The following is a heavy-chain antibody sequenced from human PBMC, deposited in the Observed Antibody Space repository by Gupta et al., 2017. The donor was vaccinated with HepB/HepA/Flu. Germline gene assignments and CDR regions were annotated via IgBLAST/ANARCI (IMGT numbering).Heavy chain of an antibody. CDR3: TRGNYDHYFGMDV. CDR1: GFTFRLYG. J-gene: IGHJ6*02. CDR2: ISYDGSDK. D-gene: IGHD1-1*01. V-gene: IGHV3-30-3*01. Sequence: QVQLVESGGGVVQPGRSLSVSCAVSGFTFRLYGMHWVRPGPGKGLEWVATISYDGSDKYYADSVKGRFTISRDNSKNTVYMQMNSLRPEDTAVYYCTRGNYDHYFGMDVWGQGTTVTVSS.